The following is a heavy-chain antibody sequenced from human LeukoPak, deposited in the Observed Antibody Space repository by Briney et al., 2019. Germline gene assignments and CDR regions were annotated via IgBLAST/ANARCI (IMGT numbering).Heavy chain of an antibody. Sequence: PSETLSLTCTVSGGSISSYYWSWVRQAPGKGLEWVAYIQYDGSNQQYADSVKGRFSISRDRSKNIPYLQMNSLRPEDTAVYYCAKDRCSNGIGCLYYYMDVWGKGTTVTISS. V-gene: IGHV3-30*02. CDR3: AKDRCSNGIGCLYYYMDV. CDR2: IQYDGSNQ. J-gene: IGHJ6*03. CDR1: GGSISSYY. D-gene: IGHD2-8*01.